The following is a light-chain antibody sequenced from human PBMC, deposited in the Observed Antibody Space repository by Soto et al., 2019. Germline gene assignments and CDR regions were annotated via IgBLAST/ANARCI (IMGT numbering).Light chain of an antibody. J-gene: IGKJ1*01. CDR1: QSIDSW. Sequence: ESQKTQSLATVSTTVGDRVTITCRASQSIDSWLAWYQQKPGKAPTLLIYKASTLEFGVPSRFSGSGSGTEFTLTISSLQPDDFATYYCQQYRSYWTFGLGTKVDIK. V-gene: IGKV1-5*03. CDR2: KAS. CDR3: QQYRSYWT.